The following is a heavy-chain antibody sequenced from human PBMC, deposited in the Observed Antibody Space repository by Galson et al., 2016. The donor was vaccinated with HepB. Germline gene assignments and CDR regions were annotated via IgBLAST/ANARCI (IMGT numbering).Heavy chain of an antibody. CDR3: AREGDSGSSHHYYYGMDV. J-gene: IGHJ6*02. Sequence: SLRLSYAASEFTVSNNYMNWVRQAPGKGLEWVSTIYSAGNTYYADSVKGRFIISRDNSKNTLYLQMNSLRAEDTAVYYCAREGDSGSSHHYYYGMDVWGQGTTVTVSS. CDR1: EFTVSNNY. D-gene: IGHD3-10*01. CDR2: IYSAGNT. V-gene: IGHV3-53*01.